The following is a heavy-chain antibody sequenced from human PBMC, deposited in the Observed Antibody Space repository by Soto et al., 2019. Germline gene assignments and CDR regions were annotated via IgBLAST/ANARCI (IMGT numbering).Heavy chain of an antibody. Sequence: QVQLVQSGAEVKKPGASVKVSCKASGYIFTAYSMHWVRQAPGQGLEWMGVVHPSGGSTNYAQKSQGRIPITRDTSTSTVYMDLSSLTSEHTAVYYCAREENCSDGICYSEYFQRWGQGTLVTVSS. CDR2: VHPSGGST. V-gene: IGHV1-46*01. CDR3: AREENCSDGICYSEYFQR. CDR1: GYIFTAYS. D-gene: IGHD2-15*01. J-gene: IGHJ1*01.